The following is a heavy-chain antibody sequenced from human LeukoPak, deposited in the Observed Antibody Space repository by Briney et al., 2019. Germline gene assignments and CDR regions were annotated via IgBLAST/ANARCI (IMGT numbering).Heavy chain of an antibody. D-gene: IGHD6-19*01. CDR3: ARVGSGWSFDY. CDR1: GGSISSYY. J-gene: IGHJ4*02. CDR2: IQTSGST. V-gene: IGHV4-4*07. Sequence: SETLSLTCTVSGGSISSYYWSWIRQPAGRGLEWIGRIQTSGSTNYNPSLKSRVTMSVDTSKNKFSLKVNSVTAADTAVYYCARVGSGWSFDYWGQGTLVTASS.